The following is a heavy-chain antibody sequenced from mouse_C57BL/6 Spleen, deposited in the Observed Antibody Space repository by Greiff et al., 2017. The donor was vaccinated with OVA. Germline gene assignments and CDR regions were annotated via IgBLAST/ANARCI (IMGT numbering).Heavy chain of an antibody. CDR3: AREVLTGFDY. D-gene: IGHD4-1*01. CDR1: GYSITSGYY. J-gene: IGHJ2*01. V-gene: IGHV3-6*01. Sequence: EVKLVESGPGLVKPSQSLSLTCSVTGYSITSGYYWNWIRQFPGNKLEWMGYISYDRSNNYNPSLKNRISITRDTSKNQFFLKLNSVTTEDTATYYCAREVLTGFDYWGQGTTLTVSS. CDR2: ISYDRSN.